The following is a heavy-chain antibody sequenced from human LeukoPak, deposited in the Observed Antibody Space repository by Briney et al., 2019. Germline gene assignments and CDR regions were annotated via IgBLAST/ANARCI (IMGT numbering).Heavy chain of an antibody. CDR3: AKDGIIDRWYFGL. CDR1: DLTFSNYV. Sequence: QPGGSLRLSRAASDLTFSNYVMHWVRQAPGKGLEWVAFIRYDGSDKYYADSVKGRFNVSRDNSKNTLYLQMNSLRADDTAVYYCAKDGIIDRWYFGLWGRGTLVTVSS. CDR2: IRYDGSDK. D-gene: IGHD3-10*01. V-gene: IGHV3-30*02. J-gene: IGHJ2*01.